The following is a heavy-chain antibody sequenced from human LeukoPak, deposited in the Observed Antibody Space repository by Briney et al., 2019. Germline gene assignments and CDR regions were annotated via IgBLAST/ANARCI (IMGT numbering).Heavy chain of an antibody. CDR1: GLSFSGYY. CDR3: ARGPGIAAAGPFDY. J-gene: IGHJ4*02. V-gene: IGHV4-34*01. Sequence: SETLSLTCAVYGLSFSGYYWSWIRQPPGKGLEWIGEINHSGSTNYNPSLKSRVTISVDTSKNQFSLKLSSVTAADTAVYYCARGPGIAAAGPFDYWGQGTLVTVSS. D-gene: IGHD6-13*01. CDR2: INHSGST.